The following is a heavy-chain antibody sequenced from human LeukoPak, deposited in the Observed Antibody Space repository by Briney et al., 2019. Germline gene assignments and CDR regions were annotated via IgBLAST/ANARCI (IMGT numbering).Heavy chain of an antibody. J-gene: IGHJ5*02. CDR3: AKVGVAGGYYWFDP. Sequence: GGSLRLSCAVSGFTFSSYAMSWVRQAPGKGLEWVSAITGSGGYTYNTDSVKGRFTISRDNSKNTLYLQMNSLRAEDTAVYYCAKVGVAGGYYWFDPWGQGTLVTISS. CDR1: GFTFSSYA. V-gene: IGHV3-23*01. D-gene: IGHD6-19*01. CDR2: ITGSGGYT.